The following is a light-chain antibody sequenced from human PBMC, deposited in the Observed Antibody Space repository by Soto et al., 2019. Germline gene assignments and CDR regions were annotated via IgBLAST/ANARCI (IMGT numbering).Light chain of an antibody. Sequence: QPVLTQSPSASASLGASVKLTCTLSSGHSTYAIAWHQQQPEKGPRYLMKLNSDGSHSKGDGIPDRFSGSSSGAERYLTISILQSEDEADYYCQTWGTGPWVFVGGTKLTVL. V-gene: IGLV4-69*01. CDR1: SGHSTYA. J-gene: IGLJ3*02. CDR3: QTWGTGPWV. CDR2: LNSDGSH.